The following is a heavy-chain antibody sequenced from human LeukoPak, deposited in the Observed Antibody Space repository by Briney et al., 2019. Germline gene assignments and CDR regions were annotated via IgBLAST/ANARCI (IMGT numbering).Heavy chain of an antibody. Sequence: SVKVSCEASGGTFSSYAISWVRQAPGQGLEWMGGIIPIFGTANYAQKFQGRVTITADESTGTAYMELSSLRSEDTAVYYCARDRLDSSSWSYFDYWGQGTLVTVSS. D-gene: IGHD6-13*01. CDR1: GGTFSSYA. V-gene: IGHV1-69*13. CDR3: ARDRLDSSSWSYFDY. J-gene: IGHJ4*02. CDR2: IIPIFGTA.